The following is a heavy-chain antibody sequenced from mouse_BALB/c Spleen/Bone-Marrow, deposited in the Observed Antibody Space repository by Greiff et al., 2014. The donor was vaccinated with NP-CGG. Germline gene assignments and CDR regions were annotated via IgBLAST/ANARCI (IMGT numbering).Heavy chain of an antibody. D-gene: IGHD1-2*01. CDR3: ARSAGYWYFDV. V-gene: IGHV1-69*01. J-gene: IGHJ1*01. Sequence: QVQLQQSGAELVMPGASVKMSCKVSGYTFTDYWMHWVKQRPGQGLEWIGAIDTSDSYTSYNQKFKGKATLTVDESSSTAYMQLSSLTSEDSAVYYCARSAGYWYFDVWGAGTTVTVSS. CDR2: IDTSDSYT. CDR1: GYTFTDYW.